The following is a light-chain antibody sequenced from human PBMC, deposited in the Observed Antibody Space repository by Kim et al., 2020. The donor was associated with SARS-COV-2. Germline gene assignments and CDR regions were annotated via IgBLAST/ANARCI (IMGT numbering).Light chain of an antibody. Sequence: DIHMTQSPSTLSASVGDRVTITCRASQSISTWLAWYQQKPGKAPRLLIYMASNLQTGVPSRFSGSGSGTEFTLTINSLQPDDFATYYCQQYNDFPLYTFGQGTKLEIK. V-gene: IGKV1-5*03. CDR2: MAS. CDR3: QQYNDFPLYT. J-gene: IGKJ2*01. CDR1: QSISTW.